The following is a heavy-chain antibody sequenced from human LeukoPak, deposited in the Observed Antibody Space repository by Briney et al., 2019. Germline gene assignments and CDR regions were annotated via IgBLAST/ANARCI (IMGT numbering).Heavy chain of an antibody. CDR3: AKGPYTNYFDS. J-gene: IGHJ4*02. CDR1: GVSVSTYY. D-gene: IGHD4-11*01. V-gene: IGHV4-4*07. Sequence: SENLSLTCSVSGVSVSTYYWSWIRQPAGKGLEWIGRVYISGRTNYNPSLASRVTVSLDTSKNQFSLTLRSVTAADTAVYYCAKGPYTNYFDSWGQGTLVTVSS. CDR2: VYISGRT.